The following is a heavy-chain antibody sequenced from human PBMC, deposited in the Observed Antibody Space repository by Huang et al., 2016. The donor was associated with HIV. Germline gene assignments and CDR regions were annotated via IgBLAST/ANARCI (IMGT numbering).Heavy chain of an antibody. V-gene: IGHV3-30*02. CDR3: AKVPYYDFWSGYPHDAFDI. CDR2: IRYDGSNK. Sequence: QVQLVESGGGVVQPGGSLRLSCAASGFTFSSYGMHWVRQAPGEGLEWVACIRYDGSNKYYADSVKGRFTISRDNSKNSLYLQMNSLRAEDTAVYYCAKVPYYDFWSGYPHDAFDIWGQGTMVTVSS. CDR1: GFTFSSYG. D-gene: IGHD3-3*01. J-gene: IGHJ3*02.